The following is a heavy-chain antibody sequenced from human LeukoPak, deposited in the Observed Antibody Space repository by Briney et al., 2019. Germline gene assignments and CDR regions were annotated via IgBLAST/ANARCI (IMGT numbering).Heavy chain of an antibody. CDR1: GFTFSSYA. Sequence: GGSLRLSCAASGFTFSSYAMTWVRQAPGKGLEWVSSIKGSGDGTSYADSVKGRFTMSRDNSKKTLYLQMNSLRAEDTDIYYCGRDPNGDYVGAFDFWGQGTLVTVSS. J-gene: IGHJ3*01. CDR3: GRDPNGDYVGAFDF. D-gene: IGHD4-17*01. CDR2: IKGSGDGT. V-gene: IGHV3-23*01.